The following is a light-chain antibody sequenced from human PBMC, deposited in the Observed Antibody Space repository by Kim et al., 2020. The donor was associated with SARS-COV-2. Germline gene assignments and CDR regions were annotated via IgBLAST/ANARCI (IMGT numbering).Light chain of an antibody. V-gene: IGKV3-15*01. CDR1: QSVSSN. CDR2: VAS. J-gene: IGKJ4*01. CDR3: QQYNNWPLT. Sequence: VSPGERVTLSCRASQSVSSNLAWYQHKPGQAPRLLIYVASTRATGIPARFSGSGSGTEFTLTISSLQSEDFAVYFCQQYNNWPLTFGGGTKVDIK.